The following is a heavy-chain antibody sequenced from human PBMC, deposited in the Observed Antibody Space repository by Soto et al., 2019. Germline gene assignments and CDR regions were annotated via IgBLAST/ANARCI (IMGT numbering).Heavy chain of an antibody. J-gene: IGHJ6*03. CDR3: ARERVVVAVKGVGYYYYMDV. CDR1: GFTVSSNY. CDR2: IYSGGST. D-gene: IGHD2-15*01. V-gene: IGHV3-66*01. Sequence: EVQLVESGGGLVQPGGSLRLCCAASGFTVSSNYMSWVRQAPGKGLEWVSVIYSGGSTYYADSVKGRFTISRDNSKNTLYLQMNSLRAEDTAVYYCARERVVVAVKGVGYYYYMDVWGKGTTVTVSS.